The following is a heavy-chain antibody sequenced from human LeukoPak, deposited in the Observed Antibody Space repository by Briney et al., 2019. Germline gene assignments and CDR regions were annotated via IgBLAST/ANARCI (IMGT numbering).Heavy chain of an antibody. CDR3: ARDFLDTEQRNYNYYGTDI. CDR2: ISLDGNKK. J-gene: IGHJ6*02. CDR1: AFSFRAYG. V-gene: IGHV3-30*03. Sequence: GGSLRLSCAAYAFSFRAYGMHWARQAPGKGLEWLAVISLDGNKKFYADSVQGRFTISRDNSMKMLYLQMNSLRIEDTAVYYCARDFLDTEQRNYNYYGTDIWGRGTTVTVSS. D-gene: IGHD1-1*01.